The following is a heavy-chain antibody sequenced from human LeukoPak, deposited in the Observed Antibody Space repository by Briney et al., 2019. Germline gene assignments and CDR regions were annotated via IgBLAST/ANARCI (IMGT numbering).Heavy chain of an antibody. CDR3: AKEASRGSSFAYTPIEKPYYLDY. CDR2: ISNSDIKP. V-gene: IGHV3-23*01. D-gene: IGHD5-18*01. J-gene: IGHJ4*02. CDR1: GFTFSNYA. Sequence: QPGGSLRLSCAASGFTFSNYAMSWVRQAPGKVLEWVSTISNSDIKPYYADSVKGRFTISRDNSKNTLFLQMSSLRPEDTAVYYCAKEASRGSSFAYTPIEKPYYLDYWGQGTLVTVSS.